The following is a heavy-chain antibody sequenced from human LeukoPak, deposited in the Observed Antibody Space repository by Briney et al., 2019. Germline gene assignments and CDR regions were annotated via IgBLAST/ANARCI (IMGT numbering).Heavy chain of an antibody. V-gene: IGHV1-69*04. Sequence: GASVKVSCKASGGTFSSYAISWVRQAPGQGLEWMGRIIPILGIANYAQKFQGRVTITADKSTSTAYMELSSLRSEDTAVYYCARDSVTMVRGAMGYWGQGTLVTVSS. J-gene: IGHJ4*02. CDR2: IIPILGIA. CDR3: ARDSVTMVRGAMGY. CDR1: GGTFSSYA. D-gene: IGHD3-10*01.